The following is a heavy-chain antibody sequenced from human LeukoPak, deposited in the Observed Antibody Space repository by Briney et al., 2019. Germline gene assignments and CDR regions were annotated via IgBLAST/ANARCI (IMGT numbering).Heavy chain of an antibody. CDR3: AKDWRSGCSSTSCYHNWFDP. CDR2: IIPILGIA. J-gene: IGHJ5*02. CDR1: GGTFSSYT. V-gene: IGHV1-69*04. D-gene: IGHD2-2*01. Sequence: ASVKVSCKASGGTFSSYTISWVRQAPGQGLEWMGRIIPILGIANYAQKFQGRVTITADKSTSTAYMELSSLGSEDTAVYYCAKDWRSGCSSTSCYHNWFDPWGQGTLVTVSS.